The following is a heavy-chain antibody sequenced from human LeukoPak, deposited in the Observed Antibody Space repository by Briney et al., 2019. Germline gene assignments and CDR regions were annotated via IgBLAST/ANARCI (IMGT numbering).Heavy chain of an antibody. V-gene: IGHV4-59*10. Sequence: SETLSLTCAVYGGSFSGYYWSWIRQPAGKGLEWIGRIYTSGSTNYNPSLKSRVTMSVDTSKNQFSLKLSSVTAADTAVYYCASTWLLDSSGYVGYFDYWGQGTLVTVSS. CDR3: ASTWLLDSSGYVGYFDY. D-gene: IGHD3-22*01. CDR1: GGSFSGYY. J-gene: IGHJ4*02. CDR2: IYTSGST.